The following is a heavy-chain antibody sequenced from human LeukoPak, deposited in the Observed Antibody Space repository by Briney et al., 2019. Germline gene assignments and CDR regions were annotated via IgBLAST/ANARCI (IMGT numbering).Heavy chain of an antibody. CDR3: VRDGIRDIPGIITIRYDY. CDR1: AFTFSSYW. V-gene: IGHV3-7*05. CDR2: LKEDGSDK. Sequence: PGGSLRLSCSASAFTFSSYWMTWVRPAPGKGLEWVATLKEDGSDKYYVDSVRGRFTISRDNAENSLYLQMNSLRAEDTALYYCVRDGIRDIPGIITIRYDYWGQGTLVTVSS. J-gene: IGHJ4*02. D-gene: IGHD3-10*01.